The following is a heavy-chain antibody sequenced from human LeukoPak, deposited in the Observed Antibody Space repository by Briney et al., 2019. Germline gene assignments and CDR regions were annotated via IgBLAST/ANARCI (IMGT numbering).Heavy chain of an antibody. J-gene: IGHJ4*02. CDR2: ISSSSSYI. Sequence: GGSLRLSCAASGFTFSSYSMNWVRQAPGKGLEWVSSISSSSSYIYYADSVKGRFTISRDNAKNSLYLQMNSLRAEDTAVYYCARDLGAVADRGDYWGQGTLVTVSS. D-gene: IGHD6-19*01. V-gene: IGHV3-21*01. CDR1: GFTFSSYS. CDR3: ARDLGAVADRGDY.